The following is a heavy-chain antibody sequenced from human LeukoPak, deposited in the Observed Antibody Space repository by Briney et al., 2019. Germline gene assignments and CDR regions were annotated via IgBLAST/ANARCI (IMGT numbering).Heavy chain of an antibody. CDR1: GYTFTSYG. J-gene: IGHJ4*02. Sequence: GASVKVSCKASGYTFTSYGISWVRQAPGQGLEWMGWISAYNGNTNYAQKLQGRVTMTTDTSTSTAYMELRSPRSDDTAVYYCARDLRIAAAGTSDYWGQGTLVTVSS. V-gene: IGHV1-18*01. CDR2: ISAYNGNT. D-gene: IGHD6-13*01. CDR3: ARDLRIAAAGTSDY.